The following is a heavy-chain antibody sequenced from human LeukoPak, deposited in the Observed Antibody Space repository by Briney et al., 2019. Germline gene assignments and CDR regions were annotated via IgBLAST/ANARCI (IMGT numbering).Heavy chain of an antibody. D-gene: IGHD1-26*01. CDR1: GGSISSSSYY. CDR3: ARGIVGNYYYMDV. CDR2: IYYSGRT. Sequence: PSETLSLTCTVSGGSISSSSYYWDWIRQPPGKGLEWIGSIYYSGRTYYNPSLKSRVTISVDTSKNHFSLKLSSVTAADTAMYYCARGIVGNYYYMDVWGKGTTVTVSS. V-gene: IGHV4-39*07. J-gene: IGHJ6*03.